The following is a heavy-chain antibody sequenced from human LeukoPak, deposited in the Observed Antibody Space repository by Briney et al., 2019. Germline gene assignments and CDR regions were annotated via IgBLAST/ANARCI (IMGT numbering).Heavy chain of an antibody. Sequence: GRSLRLSCAASGFTFSSYGMHWVRQAPGKGLEWVAVIWYDGSNKYYADSVKGRFTISRDNSKNTLYLQMNSLRAEDTAVYYCARDPIYSGSYYYFDYWGQGTLVTVSS. D-gene: IGHD1-26*01. J-gene: IGHJ4*02. V-gene: IGHV3-33*01. CDR2: IWYDGSNK. CDR3: ARDPIYSGSYYYFDY. CDR1: GFTFSSYG.